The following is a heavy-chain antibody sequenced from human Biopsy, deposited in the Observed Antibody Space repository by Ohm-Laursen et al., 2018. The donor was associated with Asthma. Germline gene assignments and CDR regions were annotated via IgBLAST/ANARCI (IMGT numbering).Heavy chain of an antibody. V-gene: IGHV1-3*01. D-gene: IGHD3-9*01. CDR1: GYTFINYA. CDR2: INVGNGNT. Sequence: ASVKVSCKASGYTFINYAIHWVRQAPGQRLKWMGWINVGNGNTKYSQKFQGRVTISRDTSASTAYMDLSSLRSEDTAVYYCARTYYDFLTGQVNDAFAMWGQGTMVTVSS. CDR3: ARTYYDFLTGQVNDAFAM. J-gene: IGHJ3*02.